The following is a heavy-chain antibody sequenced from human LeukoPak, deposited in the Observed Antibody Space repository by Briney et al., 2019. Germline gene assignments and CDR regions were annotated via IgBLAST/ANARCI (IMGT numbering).Heavy chain of an antibody. CDR2: ISSSSYI. Sequence: GGSLRLSCAASGFTFSSYSMNWVRQAPGKGLEWVSSISSSSYIYYADSVKGRFTISRDNAKNSLYLQMNSLRAEDTAVYYCARMVTPGYFDYWGQGTLVTVSS. CDR3: ARMVTPGYFDY. CDR1: GFTFSSYS. D-gene: IGHD4-23*01. V-gene: IGHV3-21*01. J-gene: IGHJ4*02.